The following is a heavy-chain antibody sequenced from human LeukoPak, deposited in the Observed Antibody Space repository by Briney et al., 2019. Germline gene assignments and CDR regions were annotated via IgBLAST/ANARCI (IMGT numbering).Heavy chain of an antibody. J-gene: IGHJ4*02. Sequence: GGSLRLSCAASGLTFSSYAMSWVRQAPGKGLEWVSAISGSSGHAYYADSVKGRFAISRDNSKNTLYLQMNSLRAEDTAVYYCAKVGFSEMEWLLYSDHWGQGTLVTVSS. CDR1: GLTFSSYA. CDR3: AKVGFSEMEWLLYSDH. CDR2: ISGSSGHA. V-gene: IGHV3-23*01. D-gene: IGHD3-3*01.